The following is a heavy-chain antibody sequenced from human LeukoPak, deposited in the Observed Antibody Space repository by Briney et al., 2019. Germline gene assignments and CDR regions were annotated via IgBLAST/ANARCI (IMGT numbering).Heavy chain of an antibody. D-gene: IGHD6-19*01. CDR3: ARDGRIAVAGKNWFDP. Sequence: PSETLSLTCTVSGYSISSGYYWGWIRQPPGKGLEWIGSIYYSGSTYYNPSLKSRVTISVDTSKNQFSLKLSSVTAADTAVYYCARDGRIAVAGKNWFDPWGQGTLVTVSS. CDR1: GYSISSGYY. CDR2: IYYSGST. J-gene: IGHJ5*02. V-gene: IGHV4-38-2*02.